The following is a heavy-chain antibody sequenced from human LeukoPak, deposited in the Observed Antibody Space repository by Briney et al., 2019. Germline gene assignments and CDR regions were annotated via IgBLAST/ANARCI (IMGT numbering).Heavy chain of an antibody. CDR1: GGSVSAFY. D-gene: IGHD3-22*01. J-gene: IGHJ4*02. Sequence: SETLSLTCAISGGSVSAFYWSWIRQPPGKGLEWIGYIYYNGGTIYNPSLKSRVTISVDTSKNQFSLMLSSVTAADTAVYYCARDESYYYDSSGYRAGYFDNWGQGTLVTVSS. CDR3: ARDESYYYDSSGYRAGYFDN. V-gene: IGHV4-59*02. CDR2: IYYNGGT.